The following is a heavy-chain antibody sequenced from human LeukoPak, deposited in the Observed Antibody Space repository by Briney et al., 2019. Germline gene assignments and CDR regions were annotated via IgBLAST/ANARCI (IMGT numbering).Heavy chain of an antibody. CDR2: INWNGGST. Sequence: GGSLRLSCAASGFTFDDYGMSWVRQAPGKGLEWVSGINWNGGSTGYADSVKGRFTISRDNAKNSLYLQMNRLRAEDTALYHCARASPKQTTVPKRGYYYYYMDVWGKGTTVTISS. D-gene: IGHD4-17*01. CDR3: ARASPKQTTVPKRGYYYYYMDV. CDR1: GFTFDDYG. V-gene: IGHV3-20*01. J-gene: IGHJ6*03.